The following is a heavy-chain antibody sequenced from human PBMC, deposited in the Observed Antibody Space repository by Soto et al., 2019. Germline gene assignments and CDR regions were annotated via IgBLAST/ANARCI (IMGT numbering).Heavy chain of an antibody. V-gene: IGHV3-11*01. Sequence: GGSMGLSCAASGFTFSDYYMSWIRQAPGKGLEWVSYISSSGSTIYYADSVKGRFTISRDNAKNSLYLQMNSLRAEDTAVYYCARGHDILTGYKWTPVDYWGQGTLVTVSS. D-gene: IGHD3-9*01. CDR1: GFTFSDYY. CDR2: ISSSGSTI. J-gene: IGHJ4*02. CDR3: ARGHDILTGYKWTPVDY.